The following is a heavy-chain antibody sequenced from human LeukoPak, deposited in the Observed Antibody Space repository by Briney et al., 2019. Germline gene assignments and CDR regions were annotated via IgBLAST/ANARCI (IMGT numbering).Heavy chain of an antibody. CDR3: ARGLRITIFGVAIQYYFDY. J-gene: IGHJ4*02. V-gene: IGHV1-69*05. CDR1: GGTFSGYA. D-gene: IGHD3-3*01. CDR2: IIPIFGTA. Sequence: SVKVSCKASGGTFSGYAISWVRQAPGQGLEWMGGIIPIFGTANYAQKFQGRVTITTDESTSTAYMELSSLRSEDTAVYYCARGLRITIFGVAIQYYFDYWGQGTLVTVSS.